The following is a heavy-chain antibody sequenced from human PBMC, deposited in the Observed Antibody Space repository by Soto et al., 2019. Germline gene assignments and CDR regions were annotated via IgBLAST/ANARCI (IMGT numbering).Heavy chain of an antibody. D-gene: IGHD1-26*01. CDR3: ARGGGSYETGLDY. V-gene: IGHV4-30-4*01. J-gene: IGHJ4*02. CDR2: TQYSGST. CDR1: GASISSDDYY. Sequence: SETLSLTCTVSGASISSDDYYWTWIRQPPGKGLEWIGNTQYSGSTYYNPSLKSRVTTSIDTSKNQFSLKLSSVTAADTAMYYCARGGGSYETGLDYWGQGTLVTVSS.